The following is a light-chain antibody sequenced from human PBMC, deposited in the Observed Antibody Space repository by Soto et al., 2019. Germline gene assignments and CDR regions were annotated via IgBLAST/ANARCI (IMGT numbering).Light chain of an antibody. CDR1: QSISNW. V-gene: IGKV1-5*01. CDR3: QEYGTSFTWT. CDR2: DAS. Sequence: DIQLTQSPSSLSASVGDRVTITCRASQSISNWLAWYQQKPGKAPRLLIYDASSLQSGVPSRFSGSGSGTEFTLTISSLQPEDYATYFCQEYGTSFTWTFGQGTKVDI. J-gene: IGKJ1*01.